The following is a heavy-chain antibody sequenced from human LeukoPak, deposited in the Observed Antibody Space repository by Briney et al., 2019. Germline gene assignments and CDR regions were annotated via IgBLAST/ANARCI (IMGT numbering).Heavy chain of an antibody. CDR3: ARGPGAKGPTRFDP. CDR2: IYTSGST. D-gene: IGHD1-26*01. CDR1: GGSISSYY. Sequence: SETLSLTCTVSGGSISSYYWSWIRQPAGKGLEWIGRIYTSGSTNYNPSLKSRVTMSVDTSKNQFSLKLSSVTAADTAAYYCARGPGAKGPTRFDPWGQGTLVTVSS. J-gene: IGHJ5*02. V-gene: IGHV4-4*07.